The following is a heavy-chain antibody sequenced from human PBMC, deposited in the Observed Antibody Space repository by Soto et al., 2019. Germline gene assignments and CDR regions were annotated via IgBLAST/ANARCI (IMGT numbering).Heavy chain of an antibody. CDR1: GFTFTRYS. J-gene: IGHJ4*02. Sequence: SGGSLRLSCAASGFTFTRYSMNWVRQAPGKGLEWVSSISSTTNYIYYADSMKGRFTVSRDNAKNSVYLEMNSLSAEDTAVYYCAKASGGRYPGSRVFDFWGQGTRVTVSS. CDR2: ISSTTNYI. D-gene: IGHD3-10*01. V-gene: IGHV3-21*01. CDR3: AKASGGRYPGSRVFDF.